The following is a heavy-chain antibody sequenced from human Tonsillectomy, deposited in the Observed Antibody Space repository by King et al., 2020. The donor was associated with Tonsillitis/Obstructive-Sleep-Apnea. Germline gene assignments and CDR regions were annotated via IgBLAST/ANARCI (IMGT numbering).Heavy chain of an antibody. CDR1: GFTFSNYA. D-gene: IGHD5-12*01. CDR2: ISFDERNK. V-gene: IGHV3-30*04. CDR3: AKRGDSGSDSGHTGLDV. J-gene: IGHJ6*02. Sequence: VQLVESGGGVVQPGRTVRLSCAASGFTFSNYAMHWVRQAPGKGLEWVALISFDERNKYYADSVKGRFTIARDGFRNTLYLHMNSLRHEDTASYYCAKRGDSGSDSGHTGLDVWGQGTTVTVSS.